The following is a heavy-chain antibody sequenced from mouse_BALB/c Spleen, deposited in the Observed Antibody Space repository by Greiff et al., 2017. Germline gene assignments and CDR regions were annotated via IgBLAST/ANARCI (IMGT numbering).Heavy chain of an antibody. V-gene: IGHV5-9-4*01. CDR2: ISSGGSYT. Sequence: EVQRVESGGGLVKPGGSLKLSCAASGFTFSSYAMSWVRQSPEKRLEWVAEISSGGSYTYYPDTVTGRFTISRDNAKNTLYLEMSSLRSEDTAMYYCARVDGTGAMDYWGQGTSVTVSS. CDR3: ARVDGTGAMDY. D-gene: IGHD4-1*01. J-gene: IGHJ4*01. CDR1: GFTFSSYA.